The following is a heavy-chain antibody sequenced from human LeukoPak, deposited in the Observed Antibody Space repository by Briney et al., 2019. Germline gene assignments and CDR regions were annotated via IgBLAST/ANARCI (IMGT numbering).Heavy chain of an antibody. Sequence: PSETLSLTCTVPGGSISSYYWSWIRQPAGKGLEWIGRIYTSGSTNYNPSLKSRVTMSVDTSKNQFSLKLSSVTAADTAVYYCARSGVTSERGYFYYMDVWGKGTTVTVSS. V-gene: IGHV4-4*07. CDR1: GGSISSYY. CDR2: IYTSGST. D-gene: IGHD3-10*01. J-gene: IGHJ6*03. CDR3: ARSGVTSERGYFYYMDV.